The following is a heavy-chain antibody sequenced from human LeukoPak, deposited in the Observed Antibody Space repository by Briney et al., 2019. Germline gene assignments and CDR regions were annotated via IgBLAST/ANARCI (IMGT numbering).Heavy chain of an antibody. Sequence: QSGGSLRLSCAASGFTFSSYAMSWVRQAPGKGLEWVSAISGSGGSTYYADSVKGRFTISRDNSKNTLYLQMNSLRAEDTAVYYCAKLDVLLWFGEPNYDYGGQGTLVTVSS. CDR3: AKLDVLLWFGEPNYDY. J-gene: IGHJ4*02. D-gene: IGHD3-10*01. CDR2: ISGSGGST. V-gene: IGHV3-23*01. CDR1: GFTFSSYA.